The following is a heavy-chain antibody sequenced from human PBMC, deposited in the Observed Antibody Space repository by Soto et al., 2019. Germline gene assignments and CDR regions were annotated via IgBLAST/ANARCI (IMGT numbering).Heavy chain of an antibody. CDR1: GGSISSGGYS. CDR3: ARSNLLDSSGYYYYFDY. J-gene: IGHJ4*02. D-gene: IGHD3-22*01. CDR2: IYHSGST. Sequence: TSETLSLTCAVSGGSISSGGYSWSWIRQPPGKGLEWIGYIYHSGSTYYNPSLKSRVTISVDRSKNQFSLKLRSVTAADTAVYYCARSNLLDSSGYYYYFDYWGQGTLVTVSS. V-gene: IGHV4-30-2*01.